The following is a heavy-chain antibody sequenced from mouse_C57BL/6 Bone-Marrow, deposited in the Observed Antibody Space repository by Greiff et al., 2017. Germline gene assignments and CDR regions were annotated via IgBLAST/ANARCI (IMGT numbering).Heavy chain of an antibody. V-gene: IGHV1-59*01. CDR1: VYTFTSSW. Sequence: QVQLQQPGAELVRPGPSVKLSCKASVYTFTSSWMHWVKQRPGQGLEWIGVFEPSVSYTNYNQKFMGMATLTVDTSSSTAYMRLSSLTSEDSAVYYCARGYDYEDYWGQGTTLTVSS. CDR2: FEPSVSYT. J-gene: IGHJ2*01. CDR3: ARGYDYEDY. D-gene: IGHD2-4*01.